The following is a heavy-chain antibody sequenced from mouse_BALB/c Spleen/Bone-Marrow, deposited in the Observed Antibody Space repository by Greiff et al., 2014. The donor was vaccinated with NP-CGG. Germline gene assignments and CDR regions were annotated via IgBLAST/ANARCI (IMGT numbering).Heavy chain of an antibody. CDR1: GFTFTDYY. V-gene: IGHV7-3*02. D-gene: IGHD3-1*01. CDR2: IRNKANGYTT. J-gene: IGHJ2*01. Sequence: VQLKESGGGLVQPGGSLRLSSATSGFTFTDYYMSWVRQPPGKALEWLGFIRNKANGYTTEYSASVKGRFTISRDNSQSILYLQMNTLRAEDSATYYCARDRAARATGYYFDYWGQGTTLTGSS. CDR3: ARDRAARATGYYFDY.